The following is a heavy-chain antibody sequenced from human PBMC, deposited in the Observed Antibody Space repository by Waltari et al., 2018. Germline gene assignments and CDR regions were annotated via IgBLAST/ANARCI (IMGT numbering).Heavy chain of an antibody. J-gene: IGHJ4*02. CDR3: ARGGSPSLDY. Sequence: QVELRESGPGLVKPSETLSLTCSVARGFITQGAWSWVRKTPGRGLELLGFFYASGDTRFNPSLWGRATISFDTAKNQYSLHLTSVTAADTGVYYCARGGSPSLDYWGPG. CDR1: RGFITQGA. V-gene: IGHV4-4*09. D-gene: IGHD3-10*01. CDR2: FYASGDT.